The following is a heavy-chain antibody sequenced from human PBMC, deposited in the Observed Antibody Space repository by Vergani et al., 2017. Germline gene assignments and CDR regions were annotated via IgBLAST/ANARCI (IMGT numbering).Heavy chain of an antibody. J-gene: IGHJ6*03. Sequence: QLQLQESGPGLLKPSETLSLPCAVYGGSFSGYYWSWIRQPPGKGLEWIGEINHSGSTNYNPSLKSRVTISVDPSTNQVSLKLGSVTAADTAVYYCARVYLGYSSSGYETKYYYYYYYMDVWGKGTTVTVSS. CDR3: ARVYLGYSSSGYETKYYYYYYYMDV. V-gene: IGHV4-34*01. D-gene: IGHD6-13*01. CDR2: INHSGST. CDR1: GGSFSGYY.